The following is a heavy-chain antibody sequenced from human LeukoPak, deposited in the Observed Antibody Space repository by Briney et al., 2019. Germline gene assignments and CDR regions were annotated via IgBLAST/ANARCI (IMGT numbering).Heavy chain of an antibody. V-gene: IGHV5-51*01. CDR2: IYPGDSDT. Sequence: GESLKISCKGSGYSFTTYWIGWVRQMPGRGLEWMGFIYPGDSDTKYSPSFQGQVTISADKSISTAYLQWSSLKASDTVMYYCARQTTPGWFDPWGQGTLVTVSS. J-gene: IGHJ5*02. CDR3: ARQTTPGWFDP. CDR1: GYSFTTYW. D-gene: IGHD1-1*01.